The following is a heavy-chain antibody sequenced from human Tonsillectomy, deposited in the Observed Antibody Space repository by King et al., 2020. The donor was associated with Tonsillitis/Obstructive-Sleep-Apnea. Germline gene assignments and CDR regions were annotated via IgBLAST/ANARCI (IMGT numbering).Heavy chain of an antibody. V-gene: IGHV3-33*01. D-gene: IGHD3-9*01. CDR3: ARDRHFDWFDAFDI. Sequence: VQLVESGGGGVHPGRSLRLSCAASGFTFSNYDIHWVRQAPGKGLEWVAVIWYDGSNKYYADSVKGRFTISRDNSKNAVYLQMNSLRAEDTAVYYCARDRHFDWFDAFDIWGQGTMVTVSS. CDR1: GFTFSNYD. CDR2: IWYDGSNK. J-gene: IGHJ3*02.